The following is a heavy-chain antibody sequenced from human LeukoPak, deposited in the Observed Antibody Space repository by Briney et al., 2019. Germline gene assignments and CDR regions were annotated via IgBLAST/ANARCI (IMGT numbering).Heavy chain of an antibody. Sequence: SGTLSLTCAVSGGSFSGYYWSCIRQPLGKGREWIGEINHSGSTNYNPTLKSRVTISVDTSKNQFSLNLSSVTAGDAAVYYCARWGIAAAGIDYWGQGTLVTVSS. CDR3: ARWGIAAAGIDY. CDR1: GGSFSGYY. CDR2: INHSGST. D-gene: IGHD6-13*01. J-gene: IGHJ4*02. V-gene: IGHV4-34*01.